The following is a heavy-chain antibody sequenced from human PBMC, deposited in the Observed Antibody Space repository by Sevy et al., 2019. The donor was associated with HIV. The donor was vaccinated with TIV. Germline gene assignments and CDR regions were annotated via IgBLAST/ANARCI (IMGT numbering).Heavy chain of an antibody. J-gene: IGHJ4*02. D-gene: IGHD6-19*01. CDR2: IYDSGST. Sequence: SETLSLTCTVSGGSVSSGSYYRSWIRQPPGKGLEWIGYIYDSGSTNYNPSLKSRVTISVDTSKNQFSLKLSSVTAADTAVYYCARDRGSSGWYPFDYWGQGTLVTVSS. CDR3: ARDRGSSGWYPFDY. V-gene: IGHV4-61*01. CDR1: GGSVSSGSYY.